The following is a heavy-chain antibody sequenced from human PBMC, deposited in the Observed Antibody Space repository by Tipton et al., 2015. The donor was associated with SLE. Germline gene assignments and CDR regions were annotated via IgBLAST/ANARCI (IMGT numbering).Heavy chain of an antibody. V-gene: IGHV3-9*01. J-gene: IGHJ3*02. CDR1: GFTFDDYA. D-gene: IGHD1-26*01. CDR3: APLGFGRAFDI. CDR2: ISWNSGSI. Sequence: RSLRLSCAASGFTFDDYAMHWVRQAPGKGLEWVSGISWNSGSIGYADSVKGRFTISRDNAKNSLYLQMNSLRAEDTALYYCAPLGFGRAFDIWGQGTMVTVSS.